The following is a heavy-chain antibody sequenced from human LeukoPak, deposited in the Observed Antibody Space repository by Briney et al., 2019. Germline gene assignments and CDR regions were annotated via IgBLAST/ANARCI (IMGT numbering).Heavy chain of an antibody. CDR1: GFTFSSYC. J-gene: IGHJ4*02. CDR3: AKVISSYSGYDSY. CDR2: ISNGGDHR. Sequence: PGGSLRLSCAASGFTFSSYCMSWVRQAPGKGLEWVSSISNGGDHRFYADSVRGRFTISRHNSKNTLYLQMDSLRAEDTAVYYCAKVISSYSGYDSYWGQGTLVTVSS. V-gene: IGHV3-23*01. D-gene: IGHD5-12*01.